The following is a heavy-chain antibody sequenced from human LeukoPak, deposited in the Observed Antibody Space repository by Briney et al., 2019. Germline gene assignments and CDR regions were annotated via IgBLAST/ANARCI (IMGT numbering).Heavy chain of an antibody. D-gene: IGHD3-10*01. Sequence: GASAKVSCKASGYTFTSYAMHWVRQAPGQRLEWMGWINAGNGNTKYSQKFQGRVTITRDTSASTAYMELSSLRSEDTAVYYCARDSYGSGSYYPYWGQGTLVTVSS. CDR2: INAGNGNT. CDR3: ARDSYGSGSYYPY. J-gene: IGHJ4*02. V-gene: IGHV1-3*01. CDR1: GYTFTSYA.